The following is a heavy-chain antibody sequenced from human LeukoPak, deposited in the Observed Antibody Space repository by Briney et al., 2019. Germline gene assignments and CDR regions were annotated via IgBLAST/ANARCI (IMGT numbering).Heavy chain of an antibody. CDR2: IYSGGST. D-gene: IGHD6-19*01. J-gene: IGHJ3*02. CDR1: GFTVSSNY. Sequence: PGGSLRLSCAASGFTVSSNYMSWVRQAPGKGLEWVSVIYSGGSTYYADSVKGRFTISRDNAKNSLYLQMNSLRAEDTALYYCAKVFGGGWYHDAFDIWGQGTMVTVSS. V-gene: IGHV3-53*05. CDR3: AKVFGGGWYHDAFDI.